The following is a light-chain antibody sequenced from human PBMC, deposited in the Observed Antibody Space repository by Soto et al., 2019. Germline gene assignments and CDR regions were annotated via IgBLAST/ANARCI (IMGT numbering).Light chain of an antibody. J-gene: IGLJ1*01. Sequence: QSALTQPRSVSGSPGQSVTISCTGTSSDVGAYNYVSWYQQHPGKVPKLLIYGVSQRPSGVPDRFSGSKSGNTASLTISGLQAEDEADYYCCSYTGSYHVFGTETKLTVL. CDR2: GVS. CDR1: SSDVGAYNY. CDR3: CSYTGSYHV. V-gene: IGLV2-11*01.